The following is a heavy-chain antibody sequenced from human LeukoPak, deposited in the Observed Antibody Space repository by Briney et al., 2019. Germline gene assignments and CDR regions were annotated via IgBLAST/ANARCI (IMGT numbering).Heavy chain of an antibody. Sequence: SETLSLTCTVSGVSNSSGGYYWSWIRQHPGKGLEWIGYIYYSGSTYYNPSLKSRVTISVDTSKNQFPLKLSSVTAADTAVYYCARAGGFFSPFGYWGQGTLVTVSS. J-gene: IGHJ4*02. D-gene: IGHD3-16*01. CDR2: IYYSGST. CDR1: GVSNSSGGYY. V-gene: IGHV4-31*03. CDR3: ARAGGFFSPFGY.